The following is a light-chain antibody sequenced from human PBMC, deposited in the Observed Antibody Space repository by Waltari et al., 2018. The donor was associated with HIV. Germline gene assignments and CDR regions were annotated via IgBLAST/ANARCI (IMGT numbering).Light chain of an antibody. V-gene: IGKV1-39*01. Sequence: DIQMTQSPSSLSASVGDRVTITCRAGQSISTYLNWYQQKPGKAPKLLVYAASNLQSGVPSRFSGSGSGTDFTLTISSLQPEDFVTYYCQQTYSTFVSTFGQGTKVEIK. CDR3: QQTYSTFVST. J-gene: IGKJ2*01. CDR2: AAS. CDR1: QSISTY.